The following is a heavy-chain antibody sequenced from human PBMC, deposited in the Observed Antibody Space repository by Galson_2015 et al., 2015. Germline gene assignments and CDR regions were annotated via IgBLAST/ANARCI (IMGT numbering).Heavy chain of an antibody. D-gene: IGHD2-15*01. V-gene: IGHV3-7*01. CDR3: ARDCSGGSCYSRNFDY. CDR2: IKEDGSEK. Sequence: SLRLSCAASGFTFSSYWMSWVRLAPGKGLEWVANIKEDGSEKYYVDSVKGRFTSSRDNAKNSLYLQMNSLRAEDTAVYYCARDCSGGSCYSRNFDYWGQGTLVTVSS. J-gene: IGHJ4*02. CDR1: GFTFSSYW.